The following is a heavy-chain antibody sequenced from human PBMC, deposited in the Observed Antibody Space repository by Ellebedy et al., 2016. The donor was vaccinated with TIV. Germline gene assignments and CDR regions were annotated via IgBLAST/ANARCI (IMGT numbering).Heavy chain of an antibody. CDR1: GGTFSSYA. Sequence: SVKVSCKASGGTFSSYAISWVRQAPGQGLEWMGGIIPIVGIANYAQKFQGRVTITADKSPSTAYMELSSLRSEDTDVYYCARDGTAYSSSWYGDYWGQGTLVTVSS. CDR2: IIPIVGIA. D-gene: IGHD6-13*01. CDR3: ARDGTAYSSSWYGDY. V-gene: IGHV1-69*10. J-gene: IGHJ4*02.